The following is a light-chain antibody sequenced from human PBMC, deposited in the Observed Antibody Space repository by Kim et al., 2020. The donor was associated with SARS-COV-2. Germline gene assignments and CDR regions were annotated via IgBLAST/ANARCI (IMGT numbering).Light chain of an antibody. CDR2: DVS. Sequence: GQAITFSCTGTSSVVGGNNYFSGYQQHAGKAPKIMNYDVSHRPSGVSNRFSGAKAGNTAPLTISGLQAEEEADYYCSSYTSSSTYVFGTGTKVTVL. CDR1: SSVVGGNNY. V-gene: IGLV2-14*03. CDR3: SSYTSSSTYV. J-gene: IGLJ1*01.